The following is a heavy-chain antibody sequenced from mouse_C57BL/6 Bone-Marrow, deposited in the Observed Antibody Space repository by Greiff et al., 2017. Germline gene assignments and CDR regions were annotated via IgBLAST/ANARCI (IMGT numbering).Heavy chain of an antibody. Sequence: VKLQQSGAELARPGASVKMSCKASGYTFTSYTMHWVKQRPGQGLEWIGYINPSSGYTKYNQKFKDKATLTADKSSSTAYMQLSSLTSEDSAVYYCAKSKDYDRQYFDYWGQGTTLTVSS. CDR2: INPSSGYT. D-gene: IGHD2-4*01. V-gene: IGHV1-4*01. J-gene: IGHJ2*01. CDR3: AKSKDYDRQYFDY. CDR1: GYTFTSYT.